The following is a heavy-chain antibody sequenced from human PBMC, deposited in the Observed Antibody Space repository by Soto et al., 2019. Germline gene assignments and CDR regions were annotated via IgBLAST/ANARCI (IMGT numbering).Heavy chain of an antibody. CDR1: GYTFTSYG. V-gene: IGHV1-18*01. D-gene: IGHD6-19*01. CDR3: ARVGSDSWLVATHDVFDI. J-gene: IGHJ3*02. CDR2: ISAYNGNT. Sequence: ASVKVSCKASGYTFTSYGISWVRQAPGQGLEWMGWISAYNGNTNYAQKLQGRVTMTTDTSTSTAYMELRSLRSDDTAVYYFARVGSDSWLVATHDVFDIRGQGTMVTVSS.